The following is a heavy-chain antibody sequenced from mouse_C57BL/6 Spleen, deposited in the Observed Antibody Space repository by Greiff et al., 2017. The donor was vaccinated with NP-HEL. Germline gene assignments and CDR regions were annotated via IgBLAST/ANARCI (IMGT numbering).Heavy chain of an antibody. J-gene: IGHJ2*01. D-gene: IGHD1-1*01. Sequence: EVKLVESGEGLVKPGGSLKLSCAASGFTFSSYAMSWVRQTPEKRLEWVAYISSGGDYIYYADTVKGRFTISRDNARNTLYLQLSRLKSEDTAMYYCTRDYYGSSYVGYFDYWGQGTTLTVSS. V-gene: IGHV5-9-1*02. CDR1: GFTFSSYA. CDR2: ISSGGDYI. CDR3: TRDYYGSSYVGYFDY.